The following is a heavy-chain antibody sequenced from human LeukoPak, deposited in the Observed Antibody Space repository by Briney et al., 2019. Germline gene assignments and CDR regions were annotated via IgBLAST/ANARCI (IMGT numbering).Heavy chain of an antibody. CDR3: AKENDFGVPSGLLDS. J-gene: IGHJ4*02. D-gene: IGHD3-3*01. Sequence: PGGSLRLSCAASGFTFSSYAMSWVRQAPGKGLEGVSAISGSGGSTYYADSVTGRFTISSDNSKNTLYLQMNSLRAEDTAVYYCAKENDFGVPSGLLDSWGQGTLVTVSS. CDR2: ISGSGGST. CDR1: GFTFSSYA. V-gene: IGHV3-23*01.